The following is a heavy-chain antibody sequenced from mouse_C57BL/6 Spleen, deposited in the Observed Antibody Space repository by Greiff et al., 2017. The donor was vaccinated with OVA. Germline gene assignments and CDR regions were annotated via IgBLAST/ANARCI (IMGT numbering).Heavy chain of an antibody. CDR1: GYTFTSYW. Sequence: QVHVKQPGAELVRPGSSVKLSCKASGYTFTSYWMHWVKQRPIQGLEWIGNIDPSDSETHYNQKFKDKATLTVDKSSSTAYMQLSSLTSEDSAVYYCARNDYGYDGFAYWGQGTLVTVSA. J-gene: IGHJ3*01. CDR2: IDPSDSET. CDR3: ARNDYGYDGFAY. V-gene: IGHV1-52*01. D-gene: IGHD2-2*01.